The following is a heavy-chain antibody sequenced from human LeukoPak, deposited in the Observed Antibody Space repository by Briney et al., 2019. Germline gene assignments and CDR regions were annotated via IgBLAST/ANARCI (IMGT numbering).Heavy chain of an antibody. D-gene: IGHD1-26*01. CDR1: VGSMSHSSHY. J-gene: IGHJ4*02. V-gene: IGHV4-39*01. CDR2: IHYSGTT. CDR3: ASPYSGNPYCFDY. Sequence: PSETLSLTCTFSVGSMSHSSHYWGWIRQPPGKGLEWIGSIHYSGTTHYNTSLENRVTISVDTSRNQLSLKLTSVIAADTAVYYCASPYSGNPYCFDYWGQGTVVTVSS.